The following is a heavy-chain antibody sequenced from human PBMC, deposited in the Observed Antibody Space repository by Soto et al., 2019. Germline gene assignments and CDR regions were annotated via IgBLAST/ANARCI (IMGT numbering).Heavy chain of an antibody. CDR1: GACISGFY. Sequence: PXASLSLTCTVCGACISGFYWSWIRKSAGKGLEWIGRIYATGTTDYNPSLKSRVMMSVDTSKKQFSLKLRSVTAADTAVYYCVRDGTKTLRDWFDPWGQGISVTVS. CDR3: VRDGTKTLRDWFDP. V-gene: IGHV4-4*07. D-gene: IGHD1-1*01. CDR2: IYATGTT. J-gene: IGHJ5*02.